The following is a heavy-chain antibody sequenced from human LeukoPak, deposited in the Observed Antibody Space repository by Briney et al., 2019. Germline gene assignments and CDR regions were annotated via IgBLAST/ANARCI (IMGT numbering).Heavy chain of an antibody. J-gene: IGHJ6*03. CDR1: TFTFSNFW. V-gene: IGHV3-30*02. D-gene: IGHD1-26*01. CDR3: AKGSGWEVSYYYYYMDV. Sequence: GGSLRLSCEASTFTFSNFWMSWVRQAPGKGLEWVAFIRYDGSNKYYVGSVKGRFTISRDNSKNTLSLQMNSLRAEDTAVYYCAKGSGWEVSYYYYYMDVWGKGTTVTISS. CDR2: IRYDGSNK.